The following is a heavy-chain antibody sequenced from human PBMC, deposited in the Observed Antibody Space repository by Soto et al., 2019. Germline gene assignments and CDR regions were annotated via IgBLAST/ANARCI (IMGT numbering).Heavy chain of an antibody. CDR1: GGSFSGYY. J-gene: IGHJ5*02. V-gene: IGHV4-34*01. CDR3: AGGLAAAGTTTYNWFDP. CDR2: INHSGST. D-gene: IGHD6-13*01. Sequence: PSETLSLTCAVYGGSFSGYYWSWIRQPPGKGLEWIGEINHSGSTNYNPSLKSRVTISVDTSKNQFSLKLSSVTAADTAVYYCAGGLAAAGTTTYNWFDPWGQGTLVTVSS.